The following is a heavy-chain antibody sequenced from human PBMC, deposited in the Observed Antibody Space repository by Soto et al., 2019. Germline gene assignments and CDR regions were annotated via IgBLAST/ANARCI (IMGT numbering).Heavy chain of an antibody. J-gene: IGHJ6*02. D-gene: IGHD5-12*01. CDR1: GYTFTSYD. CDR3: ARGSSGDSGYVGRGGDYYYYGMDV. V-gene: IGHV1-8*01. CDR2: MNPNSGNT. Sequence: GASVKVSSKASGYTFTSYDINWVRQATGQGLEWMGWMNPNSGNTGYAQKFQGRVTMTRNTSISTAYMELSSLRSEDTAVYYCARGSSGDSGYVGRGGDYYYYGMDVWGQGTTVTVSS.